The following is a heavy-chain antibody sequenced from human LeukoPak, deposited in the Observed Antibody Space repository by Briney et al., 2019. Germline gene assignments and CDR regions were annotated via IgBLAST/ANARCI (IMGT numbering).Heavy chain of an antibody. CDR1: GGSISSSSYY. CDR3: ARGHLTERGYFDY. Sequence: SETLSLTCTVSGGSISSSSYYWGWIRQPPGKGLEWIGSIYYSGSTYYNPSLKSRVTISVDTSKNQFSLRLNSVTAADTAVYYCARGHLTERGYFDYWGQGTLVTVSS. J-gene: IGHJ4*02. D-gene: IGHD7-27*01. V-gene: IGHV4-39*07. CDR2: IYYSGST.